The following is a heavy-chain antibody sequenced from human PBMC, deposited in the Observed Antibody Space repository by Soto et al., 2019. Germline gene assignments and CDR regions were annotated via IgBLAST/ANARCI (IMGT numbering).Heavy chain of an antibody. J-gene: IGHJ4*02. CDR2: IKQDGSEK. CDR3: ARGGGYAYGFSSDF. D-gene: IGHD5-18*01. V-gene: IGHV3-7*01. Sequence: PGGSLRLSCSTSGFSFNTYWMNWVRQAPGRGLEWVANIKQDGSEKNYVDSVKGRFTISRDNPKKSLYLEMNSLRVEDTAVYYCARGGGYAYGFSSDFWGQGVVVTVSS. CDR1: GFSFNTYW.